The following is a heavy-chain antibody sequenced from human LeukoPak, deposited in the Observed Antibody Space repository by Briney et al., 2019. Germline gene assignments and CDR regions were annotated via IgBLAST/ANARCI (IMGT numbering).Heavy chain of an antibody. CDR1: GFTFSSYA. V-gene: IGHV3-23*01. J-gene: IGHJ4*02. CDR3: AKGTVVGATEFDY. CDR2: ISGSGGST. D-gene: IGHD1-26*01. Sequence: SGGSLRLSCAASGFTFSSYAMSWVRQAPGKGLEWVSAISGSGGSTYYADSVKGRFTISRDNSKNTLCLQMNSLRAEDTAVYYCAKGTVVGATEFDYWGQGTLVTVSS.